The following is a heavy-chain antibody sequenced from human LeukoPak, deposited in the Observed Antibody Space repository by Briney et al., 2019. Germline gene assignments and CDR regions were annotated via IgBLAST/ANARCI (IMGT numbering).Heavy chain of an antibody. D-gene: IGHD2-15*01. Sequence: ASVKVSCKASGYTFTSYAMNWVRQAPGQRLEWMGWINAGNGNTKYSQKFQGRVTITRDTSASTAYMELSSLRSEDTAVYYCARVDLQRYCSGGSCFDYWGQGTLVTVSS. J-gene: IGHJ4*02. V-gene: IGHV1-3*01. CDR1: GYTFTSYA. CDR2: INAGNGNT. CDR3: ARVDLQRYCSGGSCFDY.